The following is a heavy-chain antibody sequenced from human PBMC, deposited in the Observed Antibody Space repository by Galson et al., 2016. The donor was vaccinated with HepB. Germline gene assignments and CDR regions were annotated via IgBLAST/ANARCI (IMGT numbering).Heavy chain of an antibody. CDR1: GYTFTGHY. D-gene: IGHD6-13*01. CDR3: VREEWGVATAIDH. Sequence: VKVSCKASGYTFTGHYIHWVRQAPGQGLEWMXWINPNSGVTNYAQRFQGRVTMTRDTSISTAYMQLSRLRSDDTAVFYCVREEWGVATAIDHWGQGSLVTVSS. CDR2: INPNSGVT. J-gene: IGHJ4*02. V-gene: IGHV1-2*02.